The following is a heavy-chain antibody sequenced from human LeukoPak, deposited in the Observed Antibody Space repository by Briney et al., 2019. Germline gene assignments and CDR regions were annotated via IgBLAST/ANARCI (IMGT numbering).Heavy chain of an antibody. CDR1: GFTFSSYA. CDR2: ISYDGSNK. Sequence: GGSLRLSCAASGFTFSSYAMHWVRQAPGKGLEWVAVISYDGSNKNYADSVKGRFTISRDNSRNTLNLQMNSLRAEDTAVYFCARGQSGDPAFDIWGQGTMVTVSS. J-gene: IGHJ3*02. D-gene: IGHD4-17*01. V-gene: IGHV3-30*14. CDR3: ARGQSGDPAFDI.